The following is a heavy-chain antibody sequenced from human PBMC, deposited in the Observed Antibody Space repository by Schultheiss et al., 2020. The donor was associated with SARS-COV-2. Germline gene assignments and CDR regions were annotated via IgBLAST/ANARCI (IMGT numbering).Heavy chain of an antibody. V-gene: IGHV4-31*03. J-gene: IGHJ4*02. CDR1: GGSISSGGYY. CDR3: ARTYYYDSNIDH. D-gene: IGHD3-22*01. Sequence: SQTLSLTCTVSGGSISSGGYYWSWIRQHPGKGLEWIGYIYYSGSTYYNPSLKSRVTISVDTSKNQFSLKLSSVTAADTAVYYCARTYYYDSNIDHWGQGTLVTVSS. CDR2: IYYSGST.